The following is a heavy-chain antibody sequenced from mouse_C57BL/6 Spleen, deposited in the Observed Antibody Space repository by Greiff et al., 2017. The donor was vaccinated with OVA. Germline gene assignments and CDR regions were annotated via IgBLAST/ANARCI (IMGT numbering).Heavy chain of an antibody. CDR3: TRSQYYDSSYGYFDV. Sequence: VQLKQSGTVLARPGASVKMSCKTSGYTFTSYWMHWVKQRPGQGLEWIGAIYPGNSDTSYNQKFKGKATLTAVKSASTAYMELSSLTYEDSAVYYCTRSQYYDSSYGYFDVWGTGTTVNVSS. CDR2: IYPGNSDT. D-gene: IGHD1-1*01. CDR1: GYTFTSYW. J-gene: IGHJ1*03. V-gene: IGHV1-5*01.